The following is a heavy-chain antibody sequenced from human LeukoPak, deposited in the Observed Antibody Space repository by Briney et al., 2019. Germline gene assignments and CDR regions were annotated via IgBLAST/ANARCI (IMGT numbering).Heavy chain of an antibody. CDR3: ARPAEVIDGDYDAFDI. J-gene: IGHJ3*02. Sequence: SVKVSCKASGGTFSSYAISWVRQAPGQGLEWMGRIIPIFGTANYAQKFRGRVTITTDESTSTAYMELSSLRSEDTAVYYCARPAEVIDGDYDAFDIWGQGTMVTVSS. CDR2: IIPIFGTA. D-gene: IGHD4-17*01. V-gene: IGHV1-69*05. CDR1: GGTFSSYA.